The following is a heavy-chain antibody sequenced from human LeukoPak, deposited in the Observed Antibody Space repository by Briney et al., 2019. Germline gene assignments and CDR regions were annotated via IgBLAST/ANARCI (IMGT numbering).Heavy chain of an antibody. Sequence: ASVKLLCKASGYTFSGYYIHWVRQAPGQGLEWMGWISPNSGDTKNAQKFQGRVTMSRDTSISTAYMELSRLRSDDTAVYYCARDQYSGSYYTYYYYYMDVWGKGTTVTVSS. V-gene: IGHV1-2*02. CDR2: ISPNSGDT. D-gene: IGHD1-26*01. J-gene: IGHJ6*03. CDR1: GYTFSGYY. CDR3: ARDQYSGSYYTYYYYYMDV.